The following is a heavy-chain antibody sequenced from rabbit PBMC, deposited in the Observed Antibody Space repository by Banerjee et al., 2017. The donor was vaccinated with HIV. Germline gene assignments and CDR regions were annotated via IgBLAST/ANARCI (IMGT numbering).Heavy chain of an antibody. J-gene: IGHJ4*01. CDR2: IAAGTSGTT. V-gene: IGHV1S45*01. CDR3: ARGGSSAYKL. D-gene: IGHD1-1*01. CDR1: GSSFTTRSR. Sequence: PPADSGGELVEPVTAAPCTPTASGSSFTTRSRVCWVRQARGKGLEWIACIAAGTSGTTYDASWAKGRFTISKTAAITVTLQMTSLTAADTSTYFCARGGSSAYKLWGPGTLVTVS.